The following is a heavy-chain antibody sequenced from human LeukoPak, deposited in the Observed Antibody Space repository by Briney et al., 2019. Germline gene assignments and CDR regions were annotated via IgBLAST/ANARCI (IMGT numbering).Heavy chain of an antibody. V-gene: IGHV1-2*02. D-gene: IGHD6-13*01. CDR1: GYTFTGYY. CDR2: INPNSGGT. J-gene: IGHJ4*02. Sequence: ASVKVSFTASGYTFTGYYMHWVRQAPGQGLEWMGWINPNSGGTNYAQKFQGRVTMTRDTSISTAYMELSRLRSDDTAVYYCPRPYSSSSDYVDYWGQGTLVTVSS. CDR3: PRPYSSSSDYVDY.